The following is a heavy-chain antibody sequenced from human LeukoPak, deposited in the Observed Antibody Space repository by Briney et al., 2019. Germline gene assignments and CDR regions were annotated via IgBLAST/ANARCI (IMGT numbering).Heavy chain of an antibody. CDR2: INRSGST. V-gene: IGHV4-34*01. CDR3: ASITFGGVLDY. CDR1: GFTFSSYS. Sequence: GSLRLSCAASGFTFSSYSMNWVRQPPGKGLEWIGEINRSGSTNYNPSLKSRVTLSVDTSKKQFSLNLNSVTAADTAVYYCASITFGGVLDYWGQGTLVTVSS. J-gene: IGHJ4*02. D-gene: IGHD3-16*01.